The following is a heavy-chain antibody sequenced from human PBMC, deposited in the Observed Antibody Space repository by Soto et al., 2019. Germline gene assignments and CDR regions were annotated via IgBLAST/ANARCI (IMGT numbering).Heavy chain of an antibody. V-gene: IGHV3-30*03. J-gene: IGHJ6*02. CDR2: IAFDGSQE. CDR3: ATKVRVTNYLYYGMDV. Sequence: QVQLVESGGGVVQPGRAQRLSCAASGFSFNTSGMHWVRQAPGKGLEWVAVIAFDGSQEFYGDSVRGRFTISRDNSKNTLFLQMKSLTPEDTAVYYCATKVRVTNYLYYGMDVWGQGTTVTVSS. CDR1: GFSFNTSG. D-gene: IGHD2-21*02.